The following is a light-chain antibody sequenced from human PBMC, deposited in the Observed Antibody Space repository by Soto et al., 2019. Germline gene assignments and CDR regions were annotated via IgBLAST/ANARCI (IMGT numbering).Light chain of an antibody. CDR3: SSYTSSSTLE. V-gene: IGLV2-14*01. Sequence: QSALTQPASVSGSPGQSITISCTGTSSDIGGYNYVSWYQQHPGNAPKLIIYDVTNRPSGVSNRFSGSKSGDTASLTISGLQAEDEGDYYCSSYTSSSTLEFGGGTKLTVL. CDR1: SSDIGGYNY. CDR2: DVT. J-gene: IGLJ2*01.